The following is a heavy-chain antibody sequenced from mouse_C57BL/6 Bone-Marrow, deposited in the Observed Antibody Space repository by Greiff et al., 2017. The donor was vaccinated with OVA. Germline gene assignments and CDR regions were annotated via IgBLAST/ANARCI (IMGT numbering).Heavy chain of an antibody. CDR1: GFTFSDYG. Sequence: EVQRVESGGGLVKPGGSLKLSCAASGFTFSDYGMHWVRQAPGKGLEWVAYISSGGSTIYYADTVKGRFTLSRDNAKNTLFLQMTSLRSEDTAMYYCARGDYYGSSYEAMDYWGQGTSVTVSS. V-gene: IGHV5-17*01. CDR2: ISSGGSTI. CDR3: ARGDYYGSSYEAMDY. J-gene: IGHJ4*01. D-gene: IGHD1-1*01.